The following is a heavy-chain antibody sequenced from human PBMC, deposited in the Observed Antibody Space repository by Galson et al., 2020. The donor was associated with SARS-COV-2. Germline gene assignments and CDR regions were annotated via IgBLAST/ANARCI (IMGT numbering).Heavy chain of an antibody. CDR3: ATGYSWNSLSFDY. J-gene: IGHJ4*02. V-gene: IGHV1-24*01. CDR2: FDPDDGET. Sequence: ASVPVSCKVSGYTLTELSMHWVRQAPGKGLEWMGGFDPDDGETIYAQKFQGRVTMTEDTSTDTAYMELSSLRSEDTAVYYCATGYSWNSLSFDYWGQGTLVTVSS. D-gene: IGHD1-7*01. CDR1: GYTLTELS.